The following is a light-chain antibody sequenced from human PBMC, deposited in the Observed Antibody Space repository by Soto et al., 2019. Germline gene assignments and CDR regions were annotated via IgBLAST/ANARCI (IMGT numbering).Light chain of an antibody. CDR2: GDN. CDR1: SSNIGAGYD. Sequence: QSVLTRPPSVYGAPGQRVTISCTGSSSNIGAGYDVNWYQQLPETAPKLLIFGDNNRPSGVPDRFSGSKSGTSASLVITGLQADDEADYYCQSNDNGLSGSDVFGTGTKVTVL. J-gene: IGLJ1*01. V-gene: IGLV1-40*01. CDR3: QSNDNGLSGSDV.